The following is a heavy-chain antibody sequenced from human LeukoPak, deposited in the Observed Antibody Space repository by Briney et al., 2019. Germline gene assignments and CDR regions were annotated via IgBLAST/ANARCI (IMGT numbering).Heavy chain of an antibody. V-gene: IGHV3-66*01. CDR2: IYDGDYT. D-gene: IGHD1-1*01. J-gene: IGHJ4*02. CDR1: GFTVSSNY. CDR3: AREELGRGTPTDY. Sequence: PGGSLRLPCATSGFTVSSNYMSWVRQAPGKGLEGVSVIYDGDYTYYADSVKGRFTISRDNSKDTLYLQMNTLRAEDTAVYYCAREELGRGTPTDYWGQGTLVTVSS.